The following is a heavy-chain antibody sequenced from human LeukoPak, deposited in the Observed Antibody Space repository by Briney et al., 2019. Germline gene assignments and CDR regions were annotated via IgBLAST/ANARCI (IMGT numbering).Heavy chain of an antibody. CDR3: ASRTYYYDSSGYYYAPFDY. Sequence: ASVKVSCKASGFTFTSSAVQWVRQARGQRLEWIGWIVVGSGNTNYAQKFQERVTITRDMSTSTAYMELSSLRSEDTAVYYCASRTYYYDSSGYYYAPFDYWGQGTLVTVSS. D-gene: IGHD3-22*01. CDR2: IVVGSGNT. J-gene: IGHJ4*02. V-gene: IGHV1-58*01. CDR1: GFTFTSSA.